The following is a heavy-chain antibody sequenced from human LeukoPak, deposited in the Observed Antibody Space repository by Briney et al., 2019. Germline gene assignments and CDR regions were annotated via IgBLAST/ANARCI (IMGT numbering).Heavy chain of an antibody. CDR2: INHSGST. D-gene: IGHD3-10*01. CDR3: ARTPCLGYYGSGSCYGRLDY. CDR1: GGSFSGYY. J-gene: IGHJ4*02. V-gene: IGHV4-34*01. Sequence: SETLSLTCAVYGGSFSGYYWSWIRQPPGKGLEWIGEINHSGSTNYNPPLKSRVTISVDTSKNQFSLKLSSVTAADTAVYYCARTPCLGYYGSGSCYGRLDYWGQGTLVTVSS.